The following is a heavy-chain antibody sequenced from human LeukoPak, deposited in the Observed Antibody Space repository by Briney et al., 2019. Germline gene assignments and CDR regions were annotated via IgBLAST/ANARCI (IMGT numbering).Heavy chain of an antibody. J-gene: IGHJ4*02. CDR2: ISDSGGIT. D-gene: IGHD2-8*01. CDR1: GFTFSSFA. Sequence: GGSLRLSCAASGFTFSSFAMSWVRQASGKGLEWVSTISDSGGITDYADSVKGRFTISRDNSKNTLYLQMNSLRAEDTAVYYCAETHGVPWGQGTLVTVSS. CDR3: AETHGVP. V-gene: IGHV3-23*01.